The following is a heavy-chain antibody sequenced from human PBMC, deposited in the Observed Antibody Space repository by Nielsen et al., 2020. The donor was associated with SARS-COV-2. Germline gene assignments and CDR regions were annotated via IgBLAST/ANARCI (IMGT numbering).Heavy chain of an antibody. CDR2: IRNRLNSYAT. J-gene: IGHJ6*03. D-gene: IGHD6-19*01. CDR3: ARQDSSGWFKYYYYMDV. V-gene: IGHV3-73*01. CDR1: GFTFSGPA. Sequence: GGSLRLSCAASGFTFSGPAMHWVRQASGKGLEWVGRIRNRLNSYATAYAASVKGRFTISRDDSSNTAYLQMNSLKTEDTAVYYCARQDSSGWFKYYYYMDVWGKGTTVTVSS.